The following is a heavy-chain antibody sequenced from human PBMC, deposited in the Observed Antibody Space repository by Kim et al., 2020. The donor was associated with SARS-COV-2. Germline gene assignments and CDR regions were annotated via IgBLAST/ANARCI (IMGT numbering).Heavy chain of an antibody. CDR1: GFTFTNFA. D-gene: IGHD1-26*01. J-gene: IGHJ5*02. CDR2: ISDSGGST. CDR3: AKGHTETIGGFDA. V-gene: IGHV3-23*01. Sequence: GGSLRLSCAASGFTFTNFAMSWVRQAPGKGLEWVSFISDSGGSTNYADSVKGRFTFSRDNSKNTVYLQMNSLRAEDTAVYYCAKGHTETIGGFDAWGQGT.